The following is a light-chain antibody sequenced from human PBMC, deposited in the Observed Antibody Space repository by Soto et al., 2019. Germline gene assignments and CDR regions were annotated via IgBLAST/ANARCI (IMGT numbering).Light chain of an antibody. CDR3: QQYNDWPPIT. V-gene: IGKV3-20*01. J-gene: IGKJ5*01. Sequence: EIVLTQSPGTLSLSPVERATLSCRASQSVSSSYLAWYQQKPGQAPRLLIYGASSRATGIPDRFSGSGSGTDFTLTISSLQSEDFAVYYCQQYNDWPPITFGQGTRLEI. CDR2: GAS. CDR1: QSVSSSY.